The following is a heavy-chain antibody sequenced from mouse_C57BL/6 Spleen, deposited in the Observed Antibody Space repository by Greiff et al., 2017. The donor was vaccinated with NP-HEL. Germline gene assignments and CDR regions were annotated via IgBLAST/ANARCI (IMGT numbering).Heavy chain of an antibody. Sequence: EVMLVESGGGLVQPGGSMKLSRVASGFTFSNYWMNWVRQSPEKGLEWVAQIRLKSDNYATHYAESVKGRFTISRDDYKSSVYLQMNNLRAEDTGIYDCTAYSNYPFAYWGQGTLVTVSA. CDR3: TAYSNYPFAY. D-gene: IGHD2-5*01. CDR1: GFTFSNYW. CDR2: IRLKSDNYAT. V-gene: IGHV6-3*01. J-gene: IGHJ3*01.